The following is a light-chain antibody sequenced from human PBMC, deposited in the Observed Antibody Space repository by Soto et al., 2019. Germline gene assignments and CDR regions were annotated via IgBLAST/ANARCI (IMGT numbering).Light chain of an antibody. CDR1: QSVSVN. Sequence: EIVMTQSPGTLSVSPGERATLSCRASQSVSVNLAWYQQKPGQAPRLLIYGVSTRATGIPARFSGSESGTEFTLIISSLQSEDSAVYYCQQYNSWLWTFGQGTKWIS. J-gene: IGKJ1*01. CDR3: QQYNSWLWT. CDR2: GVS. V-gene: IGKV3-15*01.